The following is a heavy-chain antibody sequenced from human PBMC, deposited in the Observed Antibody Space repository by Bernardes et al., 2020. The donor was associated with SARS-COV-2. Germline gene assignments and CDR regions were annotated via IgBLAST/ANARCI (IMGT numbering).Heavy chain of an antibody. J-gene: IGHJ4*02. V-gene: IGHV1-18*01. CDR1: GCTFSNYA. CDR2: ISPYNANT. CDR3: ARADYFDSTGYYPGSDY. D-gene: IGHD3-22*01. Sequence: ASVKVSCKASGCTFSNYAISWVRQAPGQGLEWMGWISPYNANTNYAQKLQGRVTMTTDTSTSTAYMELRSLRSDDTAVYYCARADYFDSTGYYPGSDYWGQGTLVTVSS.